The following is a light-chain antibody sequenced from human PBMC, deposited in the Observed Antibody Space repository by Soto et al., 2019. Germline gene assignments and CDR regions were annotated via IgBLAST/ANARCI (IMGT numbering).Light chain of an antibody. J-gene: IGKJ4*01. CDR1: LGISGY. CDR3: QQLDRYPFT. Sequence: DIQLTQSPSFLSASVGDRVTMTCRASLGISGYLAWYQQKPGKVPRLLIYSASSLQSGVPSRFSDSGSGTEFTLTISSLQPEDCASYYCQQLDRYPFTFGGGTKVEI. V-gene: IGKV1-9*01. CDR2: SAS.